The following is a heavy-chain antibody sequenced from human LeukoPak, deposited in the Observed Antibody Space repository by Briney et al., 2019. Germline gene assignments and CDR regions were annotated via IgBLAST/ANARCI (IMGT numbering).Heavy chain of an antibody. CDR3: ARSPYFTPAYCGGDCYFH. CDR2: IYPGDSDT. J-gene: IGHJ4*02. D-gene: IGHD2-21*02. V-gene: IGHV5-51*01. Sequence: GESLKISCKGSGYSFTSYWIGRVRQMPGKGLEWMGIIYPGDSDTRYSPSFQGQVTISADKSISTAYLQWSSLKASDTAMYYCARSPYFTPAYCGGDCYFHWGQGTLVTVSS. CDR1: GYSFTSYW.